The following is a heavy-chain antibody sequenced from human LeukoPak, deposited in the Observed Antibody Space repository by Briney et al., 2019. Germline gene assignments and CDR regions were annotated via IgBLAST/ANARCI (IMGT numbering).Heavy chain of an antibody. CDR1: GFTVSNNY. CDR2: ISSSSSYI. D-gene: IGHD1-26*01. CDR3: ARDGSRGGSYFGYFDY. Sequence: GGSLRLSCAASGFTVSNNYMSWVRQAPGKGLEWVSSISSSSSYIYYADSVKGRFTISRDNAKNSLYLQMNSLRAEDTAVYYCARDGSRGGSYFGYFDYWGQGTLVTVSS. J-gene: IGHJ4*02. V-gene: IGHV3-21*01.